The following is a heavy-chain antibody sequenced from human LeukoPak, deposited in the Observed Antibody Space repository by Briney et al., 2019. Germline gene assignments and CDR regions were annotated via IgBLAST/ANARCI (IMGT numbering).Heavy chain of an antibody. CDR1: GYTFTSYG. Sequence: ASVKVSCKASGYTFTSYGIGWVRQAPGRGLEWMGWISAYNGNTNYAQKLQGRVTMTTDTSTSTAYMELRSLRSDDTAVYYCARPVSIAAAAAFDIWGQGTMVTVSS. J-gene: IGHJ3*02. D-gene: IGHD6-13*01. CDR2: ISAYNGNT. V-gene: IGHV1-18*01. CDR3: ARPVSIAAAAAFDI.